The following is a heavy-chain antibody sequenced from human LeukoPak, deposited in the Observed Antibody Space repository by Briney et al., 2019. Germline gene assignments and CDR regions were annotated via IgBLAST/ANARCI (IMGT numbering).Heavy chain of an antibody. CDR1: GGSFSGYY. Sequence: PSETLSLTCAVYGGSFSGYYWSWIRQPPGKGLEWIGEINHSGSTNYNPSLKSRVTISVDTSKNQFSLKLSSVTAADTAVYYCATGPMAPGVPERRFDYWGQGTLVTVSS. D-gene: IGHD1-1*01. J-gene: IGHJ4*02. CDR2: INHSGST. CDR3: ATGPMAPGVPERRFDY. V-gene: IGHV4-34*01.